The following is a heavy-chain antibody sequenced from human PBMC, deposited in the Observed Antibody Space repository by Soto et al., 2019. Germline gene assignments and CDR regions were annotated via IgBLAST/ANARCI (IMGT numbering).Heavy chain of an antibody. D-gene: IGHD6-19*01. Sequence: EVQLVESGGGLVQPGGSLRLSCAVSGFTVTNNYMSWVRQAPGKGLEWVSVFYSDSNTYYADSVKGRFTISRHNSKNTLDLQVNSLRAEDTAVYFCAISRGWYAFDVWGQGTMAIVSS. CDR2: FYSDSNT. J-gene: IGHJ3*01. CDR1: GFTVTNNY. V-gene: IGHV3-53*04. CDR3: AISRGWYAFDV.